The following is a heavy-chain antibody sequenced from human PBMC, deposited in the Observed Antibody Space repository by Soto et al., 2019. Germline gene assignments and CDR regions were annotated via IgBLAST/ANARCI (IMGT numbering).Heavy chain of an antibody. V-gene: IGHV3-23*01. D-gene: IGHD2-2*01. J-gene: IGHJ6*03. Sequence: GGSLRLSCAASGFTFSSYAMSWVRQAPGKGLEWVSAISGSGGSTYYADSVKGRFTISRDNSKNTLYLQMNSLRAEDTAVYYCAKESVVPAAMMWDYMDVWGKGTTVTVSS. CDR2: ISGSGGST. CDR3: AKESVVPAAMMWDYMDV. CDR1: GFTFSSYA.